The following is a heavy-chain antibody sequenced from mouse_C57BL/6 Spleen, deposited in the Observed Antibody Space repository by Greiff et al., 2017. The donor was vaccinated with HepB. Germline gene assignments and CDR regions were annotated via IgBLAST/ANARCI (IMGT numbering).Heavy chain of an antibody. CDR1: GYTFTSYW. CDR2: IDPSDSYT. V-gene: IGHV1-59*01. CDR3: ARSTTVSPYFDY. D-gene: IGHD1-1*01. Sequence: QVQLQQPGAELVRPGTSVKLSCKASGYTFTSYWMHWVKQRPGQGLEWIGVIDPSDSYTNYNQKFKGKATLTVDTSSSTAYMQLSSLTSDDSAVYYCARSTTVSPYFDYWGQGTTLTVSS. J-gene: IGHJ2*01.